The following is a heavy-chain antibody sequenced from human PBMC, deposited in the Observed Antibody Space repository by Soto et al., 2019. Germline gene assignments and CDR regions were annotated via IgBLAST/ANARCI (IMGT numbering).Heavy chain of an antibody. CDR3: ARSGGSFNLDY. J-gene: IGHJ4*02. Sequence: LSETLSLTCTVSGGSISNYYWSWIRQPAGKGLEWIGRIYNSGSTKYNPSLKSRVTMSEDTSKNQFSLNLISVTAADTAVYYCARSGGSFNLDYWGLGTLVTVS. CDR2: IYNSGST. CDR1: GGSISNYY. D-gene: IGHD1-26*01. V-gene: IGHV4-4*07.